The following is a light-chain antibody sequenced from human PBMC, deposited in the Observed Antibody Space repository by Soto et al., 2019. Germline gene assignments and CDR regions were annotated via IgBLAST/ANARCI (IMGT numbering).Light chain of an antibody. CDR2: DAS. V-gene: IGKV1-39*01. J-gene: IGKJ4*01. Sequence: DIQMTQSPSSLSASVGDRVTITCRASQTISTYLNWYHQKPGKAPKLLIYDASNLQTGVPSRFSGSGSGTDFTLTITSLQPEDFATYYCQQSYSTWLTFGGGTKVDIK. CDR3: QQSYSTWLT. CDR1: QTISTY.